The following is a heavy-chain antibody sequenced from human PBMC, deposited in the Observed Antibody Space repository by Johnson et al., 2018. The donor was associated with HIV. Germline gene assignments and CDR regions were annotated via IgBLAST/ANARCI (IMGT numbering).Heavy chain of an antibody. Sequence: VQLVESGGGVAQPGRSLRLSCAASGFTFSSYAMHWVRQAPGKGLEWPGRIKSKTDGGTTDYAAPVRGRFTISRDDSKNTLYLQMNSLRAGDTAVYYCARAGGYSSSWNAFDIWGQGTMVTVSS. J-gene: IGHJ3*02. CDR2: IKSKTDGGTT. V-gene: IGHV3-15*01. CDR3: ARAGGYSSSWNAFDI. CDR1: GFTFSSYA. D-gene: IGHD6-13*01.